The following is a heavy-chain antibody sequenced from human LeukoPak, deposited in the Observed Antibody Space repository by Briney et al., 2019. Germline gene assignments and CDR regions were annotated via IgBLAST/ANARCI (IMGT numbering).Heavy chain of an antibody. CDR3: AELGITMIGGV. J-gene: IGHJ6*04. Sequence: GGSLRLSCAGSGFTFSNYEMNWVRQAPGKGLEWVSYISTSGSTMYYADSVKGRFTISRDNAKNSLYLQMNSLRAEDTAVYYCAELGITMIGGVWGKGTTVTISS. D-gene: IGHD3-10*02. CDR2: ISTSGSTM. CDR1: GFTFSNYE. V-gene: IGHV3-48*03.